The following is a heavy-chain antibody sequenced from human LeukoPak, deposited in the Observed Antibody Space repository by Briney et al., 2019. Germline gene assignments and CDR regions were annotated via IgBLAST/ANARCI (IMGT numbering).Heavy chain of an antibody. J-gene: IGHJ1*01. D-gene: IGHD1-7*01. V-gene: IGHV4-39*01. CDR2: IYSSGTN. CDR3: VQNIPRTIEH. Sequence: PSETLLLICTVSVVPVRICIYYWGWIRQPPGKGLGCNGNIYSSGTNYHNTSLNSRVAISIDTSKSQFSLRLNSVTAADTAVYYCVQNIPRTIEHWGQGTLVTVSS. CDR1: VVPVRICIYY.